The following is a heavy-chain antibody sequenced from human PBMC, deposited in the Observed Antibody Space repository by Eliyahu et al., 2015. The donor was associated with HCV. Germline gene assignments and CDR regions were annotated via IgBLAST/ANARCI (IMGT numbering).Heavy chain of an antibody. CDR1: GFILGNYR. J-gene: IGHJ6*02. CDR2: ISSGGDTI. CDR3: VRDAEGTYLLDYPEV. D-gene: IGHD3-10*01. V-gene: IGHV3-48*02. Sequence: EVQLVESGGGLVRPGGSLRLSCVASGFILGNYRMNWVRQAPGKGLEWVSYISSGGDTIYYADSVKGRFSVSRDSGKNSLYLQMNSLRDEDTAVYYCVRDAEGTYLLDYPEVWGQGTTVTVSS.